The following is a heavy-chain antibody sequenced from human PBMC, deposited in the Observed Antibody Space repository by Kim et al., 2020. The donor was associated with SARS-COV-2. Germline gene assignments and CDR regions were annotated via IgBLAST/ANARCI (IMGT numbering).Heavy chain of an antibody. CDR3: ARSDRQRLAARRLCMSY. CDR1: GYTFTSYY. CDR2: INPSGGST. Sequence: ASVKVSCKASGYTFTSYYMHWVRQAPGQGLEWMGIINPSGGSTSYAQKFQGRVTMTRDTSTSTVYMELSSLRSEDTAVYYCARSDRQRLAARRLCMSYWGQGTLVTVSS. D-gene: IGHD6-6*01. V-gene: IGHV1-46*01. J-gene: IGHJ4*02.